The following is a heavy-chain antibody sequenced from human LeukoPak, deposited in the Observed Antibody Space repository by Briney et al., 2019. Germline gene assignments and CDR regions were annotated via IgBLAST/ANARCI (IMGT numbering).Heavy chain of an antibody. Sequence: PSETLSLTCTVSGDSITSYYWSWIRQPAGKGLEWIGRIYISENNNYNPSLKNRVTMSLDTSKNQFSLKLSSVTAADTAIYYCARESVAIGTRWFDPWGQGTLVTVSS. J-gene: IGHJ5*02. CDR2: IYISENN. D-gene: IGHD6-13*01. CDR1: GDSITSYY. CDR3: ARESVAIGTRWFDP. V-gene: IGHV4-4*07.